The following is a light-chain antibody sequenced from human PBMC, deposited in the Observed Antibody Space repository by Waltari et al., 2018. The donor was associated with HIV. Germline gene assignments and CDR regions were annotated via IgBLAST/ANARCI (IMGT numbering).Light chain of an antibody. V-gene: IGKV1-39*01. CDR2: SAS. Sequence: DIQMTQSPSSLSSSVGDSVTITCRASQSIGKSLNWYQQKPGKAPNLLIYSASSLQSGVPPRFSGGGSGTDFTLTISTLQPEDFAVYYCQRAYSTPPWTFGQGTKVEVK. CDR3: QRAYSTPPWT. J-gene: IGKJ1*01. CDR1: QSIGKS.